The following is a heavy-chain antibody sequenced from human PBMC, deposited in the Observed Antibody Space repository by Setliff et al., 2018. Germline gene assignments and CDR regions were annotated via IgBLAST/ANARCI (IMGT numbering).Heavy chain of an antibody. CDR1: GVTFSNYD. CDR2: IIPMHHIA. CDR3: ARVYAYSYGFDS. J-gene: IGHJ4*02. V-gene: IGHV1-69*04. D-gene: IGHD5-18*01. Sequence: SVKVSCKASGVTFSNYDITWVRQAPGQGLEWLGRIIPMHHIAKSSQKFQGRVTVTADKSTSTAYMDLSSLRSEDTAVYYCARVYAYSYGFDSWGQGTQVTVSS.